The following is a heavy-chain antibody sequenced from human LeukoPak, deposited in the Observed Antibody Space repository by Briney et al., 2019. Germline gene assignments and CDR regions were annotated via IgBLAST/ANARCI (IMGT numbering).Heavy chain of an antibody. CDR3: ARVLRYCSGGNCYSGGLGYMDV. CDR2: ISSDGSRV. J-gene: IGHJ6*03. V-gene: IGHV3-74*01. D-gene: IGHD2-15*01. Sequence: GGSLRLSCAAAGFTVRSNHMYWVRQAPGKGLVWVSRISSDGSRVTYADSVKGRFTISRDNAKNTLHLQMNSLRAEDTAVYYCARVLRYCSGGNCYSGGLGYMDVWGKGTTVTISS. CDR1: GFTVRSNH.